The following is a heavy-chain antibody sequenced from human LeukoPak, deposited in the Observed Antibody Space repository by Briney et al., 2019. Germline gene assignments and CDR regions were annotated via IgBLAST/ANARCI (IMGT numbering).Heavy chain of an antibody. D-gene: IGHD1-14*01. Sequence: QPGSSLRLSCAGPGFTFGAYALTGFRKPPAKGLEWVAVIAYDGSRAFYADSVKGRFTISRDNSKNTMSVQMDDLRAEDTAVYYCTRYNNDHFDYWGQGTLVTVSS. V-gene: IGHV3-33*01. J-gene: IGHJ4*02. CDR3: TRYNNDHFDY. CDR2: IAYDGSRA. CDR1: GFTFGAYA.